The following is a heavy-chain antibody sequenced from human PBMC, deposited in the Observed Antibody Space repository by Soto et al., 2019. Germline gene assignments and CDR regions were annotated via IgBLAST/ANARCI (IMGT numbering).Heavy chain of an antibody. CDR1: VFTFSSYA. D-gene: IGHD2-15*01. Sequence: WRSLTLSCAASVFTFSSYAMSWVRQAPGKGLEWVSAIDGSGGSTYYADSVKGRFTISRDNSKNTLSLQMNSLTAEDTAVYFCAKRRGAGGHFDYWGQGALVTVSS. CDR2: IDGSGGST. J-gene: IGHJ4*02. V-gene: IGHV3-23*01. CDR3: AKRRGAGGHFDY.